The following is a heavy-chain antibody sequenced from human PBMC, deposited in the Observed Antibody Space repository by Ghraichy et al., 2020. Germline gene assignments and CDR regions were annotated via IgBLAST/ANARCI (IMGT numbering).Heavy chain of an antibody. CDR2: IYWNDDK. Sequence: SGPTLVKPTQTLTLTCTFSGFSLSTNNGVGVGWIRQPPGKALEWLALIYWNDDKRYSPSLKNRLTITKDTSKNQVVLTMTNMGPVDTATYYCAHRKDIGNSDYWGQGALVTVTS. CDR3: AHRKDIGNSDY. J-gene: IGHJ4*02. V-gene: IGHV2-5*01. D-gene: IGHD4-23*01. CDR1: GFSLSTNNGVG.